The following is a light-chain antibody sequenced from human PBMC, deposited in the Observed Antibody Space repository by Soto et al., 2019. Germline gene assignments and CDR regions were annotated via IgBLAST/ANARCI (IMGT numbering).Light chain of an antibody. Sequence: EIVMTQSPPSVPVSPAERATLSCMASQSVSSNLAWYHQKPGQAPRLLIYGSSTRATCIPARFSGSGSGTDFTLTISRLEPEDFAVYYCQQYAGSPQTFGQGTRLEIK. CDR1: QSVSSN. J-gene: IGKJ5*01. CDR3: QQYAGSPQT. V-gene: IGKV3-15*01. CDR2: GSS.